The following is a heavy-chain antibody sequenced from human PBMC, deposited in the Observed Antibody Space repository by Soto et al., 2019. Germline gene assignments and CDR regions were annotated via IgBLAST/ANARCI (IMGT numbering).Heavy chain of an antibody. D-gene: IGHD3-10*01. CDR2: IVVGSGNT. CDR3: AAMVRGVIITSPFDY. CDR1: GFTFTSSA. J-gene: IGHJ4*02. Sequence: VASVKVSCKASGFTFTSSAMQWVRQARGQRLEWIGWIVVGSGNTNYAQKFQERVTITRDMSTSTAYMELSSLRSEDTAVYYCAAMVRGVIITSPFDYWGQGTLVTVSS. V-gene: IGHV1-58*02.